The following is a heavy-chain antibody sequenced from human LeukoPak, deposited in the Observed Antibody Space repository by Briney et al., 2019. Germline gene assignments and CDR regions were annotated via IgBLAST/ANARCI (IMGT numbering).Heavy chain of an antibody. Sequence: SETLSLTCTVSGDSFSNYQWSWLRQPPGKGLEWIGYVSSSGSTSYSPSLKGRVTMSVDTSKNQFSLKLSSVTAADTAVYYCARVGRGDHTWGSYSCDHWGQGTLVSVSS. CDR3: ARVGRGDHTWGSYSCDH. CDR1: GDSFSNYQ. D-gene: IGHD3-16*01. CDR2: VSSSGST. V-gene: IGHV4-59*01. J-gene: IGHJ4*02.